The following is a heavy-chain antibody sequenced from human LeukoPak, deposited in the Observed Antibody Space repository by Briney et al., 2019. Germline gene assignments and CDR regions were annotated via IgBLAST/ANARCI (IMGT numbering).Heavy chain of an antibody. D-gene: IGHD5-18*01. CDR1: GFTFGSFA. V-gene: IGHV3-23*01. CDR3: GKTTAGYSSGQKPAWPADY. CDR2: IFGSGGSP. Sequence: GGSLRLSCEASGFTFGSFAMYWVRQAPGKGLDWIAGIFGSGGSPHYADSVKGRFTISRDNSKNTVYLQINSLRAEDTAVYYCGKTTAGYSSGQKPAWPADYWGQGTLVTVSS. J-gene: IGHJ4*02.